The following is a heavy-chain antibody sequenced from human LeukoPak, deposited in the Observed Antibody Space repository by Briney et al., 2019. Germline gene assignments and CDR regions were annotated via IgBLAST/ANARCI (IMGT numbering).Heavy chain of an antibody. CDR1: GFTFSSYA. V-gene: IGHV3-23*01. Sequence: GGSLRLSRAASGFTFSSYAMSWVRQAPGKGLEWVSAISGSGGSTYYADSVKGRFTISRDNSKNTPYLQMNSLRAEDTAVYYCAKDPKYPRSLAGDYWGQGTLVTVSS. J-gene: IGHJ4*02. CDR3: AKDPKYPRSLAGDY. D-gene: IGHD2-2*01. CDR2: ISGSGGST.